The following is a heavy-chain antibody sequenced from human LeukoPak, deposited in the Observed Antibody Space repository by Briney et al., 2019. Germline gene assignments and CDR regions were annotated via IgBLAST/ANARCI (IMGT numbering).Heavy chain of an antibody. D-gene: IGHD2-2*01. CDR1: GYTFTSYG. J-gene: IGHJ4*02. CDR3: ARDAKDIVVVPAVPGDY. CDR2: ISAYNGNT. V-gene: IGHV1-18*01. Sequence: ASVKVSCKASGYTFTSYGISWVRQAPGQGGEWMGWISAYNGNTNYAQKLQGRVTMTTDTSTSTAYMELRSLRSDDTAVYYCARDAKDIVVVPAVPGDYWGQGTLVTVSS.